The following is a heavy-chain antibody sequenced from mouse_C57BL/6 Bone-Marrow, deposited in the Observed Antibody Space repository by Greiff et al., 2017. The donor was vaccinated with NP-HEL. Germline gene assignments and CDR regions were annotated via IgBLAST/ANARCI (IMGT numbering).Heavy chain of an antibody. V-gene: IGHV5-4*01. CDR3: ARDGYYVY. CDR1: GFTFSSYA. Sequence: VQLKESGGGLVKPGGSLKLSCAASGFTFSSYAMSWVRQTPEKRLEWVATISDGGSYTYYPDNVKGRFTISRDNAKNNLYLQMSHLKSEDTTMYYCARDGYYVYWGQGTLVTVSA. CDR2: ISDGGSYT. D-gene: IGHD2-3*01. J-gene: IGHJ3*01.